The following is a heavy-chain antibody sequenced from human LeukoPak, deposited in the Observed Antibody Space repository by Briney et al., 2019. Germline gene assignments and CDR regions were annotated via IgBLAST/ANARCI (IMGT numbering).Heavy chain of an antibody. Sequence: GASVKVSCKASGYTFTGYYMHWVRQAPGQGLEWMGWINPNSGGTNYAQKFQGRVTMTRDTSISTAYMELSRLRSDDTAVYYCATPLTNSSGWYSGFDIWGQGTRVTVSS. D-gene: IGHD6-19*01. CDR2: INPNSGGT. CDR3: ATPLTNSSGWYSGFDI. V-gene: IGHV1-2*02. J-gene: IGHJ3*02. CDR1: GYTFTGYY.